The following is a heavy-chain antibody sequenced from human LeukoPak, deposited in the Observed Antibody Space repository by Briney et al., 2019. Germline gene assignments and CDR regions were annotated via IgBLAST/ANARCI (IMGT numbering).Heavy chain of an antibody. Sequence: SETLSLTCAVYGGSFSGYYWSWIRQPPGKWLEWIGEINHSGSTNYNPSLKSRVTISVDTSKNQFSLKLSSVTAADTAVYYCARRGASLESNRRGIAAAGGEWFDPWGQGTLVTVSS. J-gene: IGHJ5*02. V-gene: IGHV4-34*01. CDR1: GGSFSGYY. D-gene: IGHD6-13*01. CDR2: INHSGST. CDR3: ARRGASLESNRRGIAAAGGEWFDP.